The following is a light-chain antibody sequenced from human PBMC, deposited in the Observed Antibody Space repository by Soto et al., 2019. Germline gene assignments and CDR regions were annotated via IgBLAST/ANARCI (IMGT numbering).Light chain of an antibody. CDR1: SSDVGAYNY. CDR2: DVN. J-gene: IGLJ2*01. CDR3: CAYAGSYSLV. V-gene: IGLV2-11*01. Sequence: QSALTQPRSVSGSPGQSVTISCTGTSSDVGAYNYVSWYQQHPGKAPKVMIYDVNKRPSGVPDRFSGSKSDNTASLTISGLQAEDEADYYCCAYAGSYSLVFGGGTNSPS.